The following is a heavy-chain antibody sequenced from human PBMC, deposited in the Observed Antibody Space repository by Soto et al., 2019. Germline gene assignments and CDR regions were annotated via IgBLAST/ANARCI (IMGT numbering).Heavy chain of an antibody. CDR3: TRGYGDYVRDY. Sequence: EVQLVESGGGLVQPGGSLKLSCAVSGFTFSGSAMHWVRQASGKGLEWVGRIRSKSNSYATAYAASVKGRFTISRDDSKKTAYLQINSLKTEDTAVYYCTRGYGDYVRDYWGQGTLVTVSS. CDR1: GFTFSGSA. V-gene: IGHV3-73*01. CDR2: IRSKSNSYAT. J-gene: IGHJ4*02. D-gene: IGHD4-17*01.